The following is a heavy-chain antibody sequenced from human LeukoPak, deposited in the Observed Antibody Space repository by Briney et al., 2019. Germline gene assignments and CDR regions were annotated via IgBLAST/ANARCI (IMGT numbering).Heavy chain of an antibody. Sequence: SETLSLTCAVYGGSFGGYYWSWIRQPPGKGLEWIGEINHSGSTNYNPSLKSRVTISVDTSKSQFSLKLSSVTAADTAVYYCAREEDLRYFDWLPISYNWFDPWGQGTLVTVSS. V-gene: IGHV4-34*01. J-gene: IGHJ5*02. D-gene: IGHD3-9*01. CDR3: AREEDLRYFDWLPISYNWFDP. CDR1: GGSFGGYY. CDR2: INHSGST.